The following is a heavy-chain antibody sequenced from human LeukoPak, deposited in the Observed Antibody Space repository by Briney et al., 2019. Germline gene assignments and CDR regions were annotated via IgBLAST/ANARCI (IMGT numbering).Heavy chain of an antibody. V-gene: IGHV3-53*04. CDR2: IYSGGTT. Sequence: GGSLRLSCAASGFTVSTNCMTWVRQAPGKGLEWVSTIYSGGTTYYADSAMGRFTISRHNSRNTLYLQMNSLRAEDTAVYYCARVDTVMAYYFDLWGQGTLVTVSS. D-gene: IGHD5-18*01. CDR1: GFTVSTNC. CDR3: ARVDTVMAYYFDL. J-gene: IGHJ4*02.